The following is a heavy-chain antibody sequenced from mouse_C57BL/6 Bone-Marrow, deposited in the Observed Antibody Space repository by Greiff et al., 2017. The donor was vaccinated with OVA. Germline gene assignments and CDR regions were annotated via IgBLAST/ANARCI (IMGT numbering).Heavy chain of an antibody. Sequence: QVHVKQPGAELVKPGASVKMSCKASGYTFTSYWITWVKQRPGQGLEWIGDIYPGSGSTNYNEKFKSKATLTVDTSSSTAYMQLSSLTSEDSAVYYCARTYYDLAWFADWGQGTLVTVAA. CDR2: IYPGSGST. CDR3: ARTYYDLAWFAD. J-gene: IGHJ3*01. CDR1: GYTFTSYW. V-gene: IGHV1-55*01. D-gene: IGHD2-10*01.